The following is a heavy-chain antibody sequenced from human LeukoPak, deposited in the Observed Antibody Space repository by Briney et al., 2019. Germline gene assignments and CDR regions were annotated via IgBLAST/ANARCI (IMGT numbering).Heavy chain of an antibody. Sequence: GGSLRLSCAASGFTFSSYAMHWVRQAPGKGLEYVSAISSNGGSTYYANSVKGRFSIPRDNSKNTLYLQMGSLRAEDMAVYYCARSYAYCSGGSCYDTPYYYYGMDVWGQGTTVTVSS. CDR1: GFTFSSYA. D-gene: IGHD2-15*01. V-gene: IGHV3-64*01. J-gene: IGHJ6*02. CDR3: ARSYAYCSGGSCYDTPYYYYGMDV. CDR2: ISSNGGST.